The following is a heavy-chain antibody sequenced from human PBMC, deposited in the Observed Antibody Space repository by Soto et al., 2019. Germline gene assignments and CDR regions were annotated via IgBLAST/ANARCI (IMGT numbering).Heavy chain of an antibody. Sequence: PSETLSLTCAVSGYSISSGYYWGWVRQPPGKGLEWIGSIYHSGSTYYNPSLKSRVTISVDTSKNQFSLKLSSVTAADTAVYYCARDTLVTAMGYYYYYGIDVWGNVTTVTVS. CDR2: IYHSGST. D-gene: IGHD5-18*01. J-gene: IGHJ6*04. CDR1: GYSISSGYY. V-gene: IGHV4-38-2*02. CDR3: ARDTLVTAMGYYYYYGIDV.